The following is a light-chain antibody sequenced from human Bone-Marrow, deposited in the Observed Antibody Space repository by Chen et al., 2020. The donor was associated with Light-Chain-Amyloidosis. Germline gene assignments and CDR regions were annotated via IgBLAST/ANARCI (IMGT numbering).Light chain of an antibody. CDR3: QVWDRSRDRPV. CDR1: NIGSTS. Sequence: SYVLTQPSSVSVAPGQTATNACGGNNIGSTSVHWYQQTPGQAPLLVVYDDRDLPSGIPERLSGSDSGNTATLTISRVKAGDEADYYCQVWDRSRDRPVFGGGTKLTVL. V-gene: IGLV3-21*02. CDR2: DDR. J-gene: IGLJ3*02.